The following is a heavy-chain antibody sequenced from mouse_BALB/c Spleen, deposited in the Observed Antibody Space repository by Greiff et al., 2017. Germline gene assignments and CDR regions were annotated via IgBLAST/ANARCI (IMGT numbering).Heavy chain of an antibody. CDR1: GFNIKDTY. CDR3: ARNYGSWFDY. V-gene: IGHV14-3*02. Sequence: EVQLQQSGAELVKPGASVKLSCTASGFNIKDTYMHWVKQRPEQGLEWIGRIDPANGNTKYDPKFQGKATITADTSSNTVYLQLSSVTSEDTAVYYCARNYGSWFDYWGQGTLVTVSA. J-gene: IGHJ3*01. CDR2: IDPANGNT. D-gene: IGHD1-2*01.